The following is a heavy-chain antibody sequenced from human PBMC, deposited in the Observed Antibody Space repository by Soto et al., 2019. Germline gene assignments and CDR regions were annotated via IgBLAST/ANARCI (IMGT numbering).Heavy chain of an antibody. D-gene: IGHD3-10*01. CDR3: VAEARGSENSYTYTNESYYSGMDV. J-gene: IGHJ6*02. Sequence: SQTLSLTCAISGDSVSSNSAAWNWIRQSPSRGLEWLGRTYYRSKWYTDYAVSVKSRITINPDTSKNQFSLQLNSVTPEDTAVYYCVAEARGSENSYTYTNESYYSGMDVWGQGTTVTVSS. V-gene: IGHV6-1*01. CDR1: GDSVSSNSAA. CDR2: TYYRSKWYT.